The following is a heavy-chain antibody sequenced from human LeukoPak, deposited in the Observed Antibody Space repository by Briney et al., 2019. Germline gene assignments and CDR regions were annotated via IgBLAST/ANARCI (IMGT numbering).Heavy chain of an antibody. CDR1: GGSISSYY. Sequence: PSETLSLTCTVSGGSISSYYWSWIRQPPGKGLEWIGYIYYSGSTKYNPSLKSRVTMSADTSKNQFSLKLSSVTAADTAVYYCAREITIFGVDIRGNWFDPWGQGTLVTVSS. V-gene: IGHV4-59*12. CDR2: IYYSGST. D-gene: IGHD3-3*01. CDR3: AREITIFGVDIRGNWFDP. J-gene: IGHJ5*02.